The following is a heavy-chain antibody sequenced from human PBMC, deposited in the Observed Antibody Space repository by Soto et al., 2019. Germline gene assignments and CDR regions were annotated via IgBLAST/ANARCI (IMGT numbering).Heavy chain of an antibody. CDR2: IHYSGTT. J-gene: IGHJ4*02. D-gene: IGHD6-13*01. CDR1: GGSMRNYF. V-gene: IGHV4-59*01. CDR3: AAGEASSRNLAPYYLDF. Sequence: GTLSLTCTVSGGSMRNYFWTGIRQPPGKGLEWIGYIHYSGTTSFFPSYNPSLRSRVTISEDTSKNQFSLKLLSVTTADTAVYFCAAGEASSRNLAPYYLDFWGQGTLVTVSS.